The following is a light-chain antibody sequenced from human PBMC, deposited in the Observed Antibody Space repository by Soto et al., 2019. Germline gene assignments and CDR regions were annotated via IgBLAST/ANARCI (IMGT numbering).Light chain of an antibody. CDR2: DTS. V-gene: IGKV3-11*01. J-gene: IGKJ1*01. Sequence: VLTQSPGTLSLSPGERVIHSCRASQNVRTDYLAWYQQKPGQAPRLLIYDTSDRASGIPARFSGSGSGTDFTLTISSLEPEDFAVFYCQQRSVWPWTFGQGTKVDIK. CDR3: QQRSVWPWT. CDR1: QNVRTD.